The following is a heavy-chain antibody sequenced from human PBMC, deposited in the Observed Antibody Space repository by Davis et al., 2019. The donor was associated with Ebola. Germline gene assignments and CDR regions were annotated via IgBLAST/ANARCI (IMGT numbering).Heavy chain of an antibody. V-gene: IGHV3-23*01. J-gene: IGHJ4*02. CDR1: GFTFSNYA. CDR2: ISGSGGST. CDR3: AKGTDYGFWSGSAFPLFDY. D-gene: IGHD3-3*01. Sequence: GESLKISCAASGFTFSNYAMSWVRQAPGKGLEWVSAISGSGGSTYYADSVKGRFTISRDNSKNTLYLQMNSLRAEDTAVYYCAKGTDYGFWSGSAFPLFDYWGRGILVTVSS.